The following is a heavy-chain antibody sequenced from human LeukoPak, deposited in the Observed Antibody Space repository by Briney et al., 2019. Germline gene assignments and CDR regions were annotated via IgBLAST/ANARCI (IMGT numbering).Heavy chain of an antibody. Sequence: QPGGSLRLSCAASGFTFSSYRMHWVRQAPGKGLVWVSRINSDGSSTSYADSVKGRFTISRDNAKNTLYLQMNSLRAEDTAVYYCARDGGPYYGSGKRWNYYYGMDVWGQGTTVTVSS. J-gene: IGHJ6*02. CDR3: ARDGGPYYGSGKRWNYYYGMDV. CDR1: GFTFSSYR. V-gene: IGHV3-74*01. CDR2: INSDGSST. D-gene: IGHD3-10*01.